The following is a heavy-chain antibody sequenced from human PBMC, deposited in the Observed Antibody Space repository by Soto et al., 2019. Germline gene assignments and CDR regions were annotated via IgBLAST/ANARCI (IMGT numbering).Heavy chain of an antibody. J-gene: IGHJ4*02. Sequence: SVKVSCKASGYRFTNHGISWVRQAPGQGLEWMGWISGNDGKTKYARKFQGRVTMTTDTSTSTAYMEMNSLRHDDTAVYYCARDFYPLAYYFDYWGQGTLVTVSS. CDR3: ARDFYPLAYYFDY. V-gene: IGHV1-18*01. CDR1: GYRFTNHG. CDR2: ISGNDGKT.